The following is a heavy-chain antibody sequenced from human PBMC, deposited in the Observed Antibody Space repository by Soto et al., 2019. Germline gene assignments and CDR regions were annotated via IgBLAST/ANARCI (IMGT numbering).Heavy chain of an antibody. J-gene: IGHJ4*02. V-gene: IGHV3-21*01. Sequence: GGSLRLSCAASGFTFSSYSMNWVRQAPGKGLEWVSSISSSSSYIYYADSVKGRFTISRDNAKNSLYLQMNSLRAEDTAVYYCASPYGSGSSSFDYWGQGTLVTVSS. CDR1: GFTFSSYS. CDR3: ASPYGSGSSSFDY. CDR2: ISSSSSYI. D-gene: IGHD3-10*01.